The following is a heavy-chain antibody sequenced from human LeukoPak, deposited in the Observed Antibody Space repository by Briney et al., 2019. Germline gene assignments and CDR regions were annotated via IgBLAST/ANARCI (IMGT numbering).Heavy chain of an antibody. J-gene: IGHJ4*02. CDR1: GFTFSSYW. Sequence: GGSLRLSCAASGFTFSSYWMHWVRQAPGKGLVWVSRINSDGSSTSYADSVKGRFTISRDNAKNTLYPQMNSLRAEETAVYYWARETHSSSWNGAMYSFDYWAQEPLVTVSS. CDR2: INSDGSST. V-gene: IGHV3-74*01. D-gene: IGHD6-13*01. CDR3: ARETHSSSWNGAMYSFDY.